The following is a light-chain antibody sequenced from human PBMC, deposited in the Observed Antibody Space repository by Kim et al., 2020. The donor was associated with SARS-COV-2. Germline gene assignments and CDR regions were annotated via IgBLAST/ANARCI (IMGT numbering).Light chain of an antibody. CDR2: DNN. J-gene: IGLJ2*01. CDR1: SSNIGNNY. Sequence: QSVLTQPPSVSAAPGQKVTISCSGSSSNIGNNYVSWYQQLPGTAPKLLLYDNNKRPSGIPDRFSGSKSGTSATLGITGLQTGDEAVYYCGTWDISVSAGVLGGGTHRTVL. V-gene: IGLV1-51*01. CDR3: GTWDISVSAGV.